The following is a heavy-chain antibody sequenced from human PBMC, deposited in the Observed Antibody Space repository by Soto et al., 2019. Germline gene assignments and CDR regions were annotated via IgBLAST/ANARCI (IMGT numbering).Heavy chain of an antibody. CDR1: GFTFRSYA. CDR3: VKPTFYDSAGAGAMDV. CDR2: LSNSGSDT. D-gene: IGHD3-22*01. J-gene: IGHJ6*02. V-gene: IGHV3-23*01. Sequence: WWSLRLSCAASGFTFRSYAMSWGRQAPGKGLEWVSSLSNSGSDTYYADSVKGRFTVSRANSKNTLYLQLNSLRAEDAAVYYCVKPTFYDSAGAGAMDVWGQGTTVTVSS.